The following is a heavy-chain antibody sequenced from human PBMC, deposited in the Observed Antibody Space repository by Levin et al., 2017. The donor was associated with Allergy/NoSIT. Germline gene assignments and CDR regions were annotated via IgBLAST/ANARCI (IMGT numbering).Heavy chain of an antibody. CDR3: ARGLFGN. V-gene: IGHV3-48*03. CDR1: GFDFEIYG. CDR2: ISSSGSPT. D-gene: IGHD3-16*01. J-gene: IGHJ4*02. Sequence: GESLKISCVTSGFDFEIYGMNWVRQAPGKGLEWVSHISSSGSPTYYADPVKGRFIISRDNAKKSLYLQMNSLRAEDTAVYYCARGLFGNWGQGTLVNVS.